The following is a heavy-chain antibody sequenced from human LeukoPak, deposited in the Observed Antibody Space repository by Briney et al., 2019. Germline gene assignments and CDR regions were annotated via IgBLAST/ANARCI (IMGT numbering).Heavy chain of an antibody. D-gene: IGHD2-2*01. CDR1: GYTFTSYD. CDR3: ARTSASTALYYYYYMDV. V-gene: IGHV1-8*01. CDR2: MNPNSGNT. J-gene: IGHJ6*03. Sequence: GASVKVSCKASGYTFTSYDINWVRQATGQGLEWMGWMNPNSGNTGYAQKFQGRVTMTRNTSISTAYMELSSLRSEDTAVYYCARTSASTALYYYYYMDVWGKGTTVTVSS.